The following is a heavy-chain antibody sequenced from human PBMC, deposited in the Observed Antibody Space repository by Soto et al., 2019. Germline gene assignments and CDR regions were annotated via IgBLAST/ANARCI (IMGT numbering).Heavy chain of an antibody. V-gene: IGHV3-30*18. CDR3: AKGNGWGLIDY. J-gene: IGHJ4*02. CDR1: GFTFSSSG. Sequence: ESGGGVVQPGRSLRLSCAASGFTFSSSGMHWVRPAPGKGLEWVAVISYDGSNKYYADSVKGRFTISRDNSKNTLYLQMNSLRAEDTAVYYCAKGNGWGLIDYWGQGTLVTVSS. CDR2: ISYDGSNK. D-gene: IGHD1-26*01.